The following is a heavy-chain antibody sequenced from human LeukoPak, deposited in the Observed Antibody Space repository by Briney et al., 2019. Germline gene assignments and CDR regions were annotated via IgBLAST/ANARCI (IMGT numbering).Heavy chain of an antibody. CDR2: IIPIFGTA. J-gene: IGHJ6*03. V-gene: IGHV1-69*13. CDR1: GGTFSSYA. Sequence: SVKVSCKASGGTFSSYAISWVRQAPGQGLEWMGGIIPIFGTANYAQKFQGRVTITADESTSTAYVELSSLRSEDTAVYYCARETSIIVRGVIITKGIPYYMDVWGKGTTVTISS. CDR3: ARETSIIVRGVIITKGIPYYMDV. D-gene: IGHD3-10*01.